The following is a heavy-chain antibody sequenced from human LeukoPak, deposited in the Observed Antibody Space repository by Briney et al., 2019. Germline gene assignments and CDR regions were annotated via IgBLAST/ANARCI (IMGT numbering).Heavy chain of an antibody. J-gene: IGHJ4*02. CDR2: ISRSSSIL. D-gene: IGHD6-13*01. CDR1: GFAFSSYS. V-gene: IGHV3-48*02. Sequence: GGSLRLSCAASGFAFSSYSMNWVRLAPGKGLEWVSYISRSSSILYYADSVKGRFTISRDNAKNSLYLQMNSLRDEDTAVYYCARDHRSSWTFDYWGQGTLVTVSS. CDR3: ARDHRSSWTFDY.